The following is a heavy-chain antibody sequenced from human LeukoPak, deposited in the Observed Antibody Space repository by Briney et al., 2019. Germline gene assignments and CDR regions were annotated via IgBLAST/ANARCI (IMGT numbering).Heavy chain of an antibody. CDR3: ARAEGQNWKRPHGFDP. CDR2: IYYSGST. CDR1: GGSISSGDYY. J-gene: IGHJ5*02. Sequence: PSETLSLTCTVSGGSISSGDYYWSWIRQPPGKGLEWIGYIYYSGSTYYNPSLKSRVTISVDRSKNQFSLKLSSVTAADTAVYYCARAEGQNWKRPHGFDPWGQGTLVTVSS. V-gene: IGHV4-30-4*01. D-gene: IGHD1-1*01.